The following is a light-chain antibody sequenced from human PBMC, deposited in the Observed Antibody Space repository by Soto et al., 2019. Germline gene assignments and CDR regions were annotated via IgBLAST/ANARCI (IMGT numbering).Light chain of an antibody. CDR2: EVY. CDR1: RDDVGGYNY. J-gene: IGLJ2*01. Sequence: QSVLTQPPSASGSPGQSVTISCTGTRDDVGGYNYVSWFQHHPGKAPKLMIYEVYKRPSGVPARFSGSKSGNTASLTVSGLRAGDEATYYCSSYVTSNVVVFGGGTKVTVL. CDR3: SSYVTSNVVV. V-gene: IGLV2-8*01.